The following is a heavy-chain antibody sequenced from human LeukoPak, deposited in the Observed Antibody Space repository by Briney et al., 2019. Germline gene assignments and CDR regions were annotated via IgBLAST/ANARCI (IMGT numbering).Heavy chain of an antibody. V-gene: IGHV3-73*01. Sequence: GGSLKLSCAASGFTFSGSAMLWVRQASGKGLEWVGRIRSKANSYATAYAASVKGRFTISRDDSKNTAYLQMNSLKTEDTAVYYCTRPSVYGDPRVAFDPWGQGTLVTVSS. J-gene: IGHJ5*02. CDR3: TRPSVYGDPRVAFDP. CDR2: IRSKANSYAT. CDR1: GFTFSGSA. D-gene: IGHD4-17*01.